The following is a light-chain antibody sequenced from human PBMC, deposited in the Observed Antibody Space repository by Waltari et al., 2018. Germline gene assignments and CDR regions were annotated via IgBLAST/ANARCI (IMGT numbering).Light chain of an antibody. Sequence: SSVSASIGDRVTITCRASQGIASWLAWYQQKPGKAPKVVIYAASRLRSGVPSRFSGSFSGTNFTLMITNLQPEDFATYYCQQANTFPYTFGQGTKLEIK. V-gene: IGKV1D-12*01. J-gene: IGKJ2*01. CDR1: QGIASW. CDR3: QQANTFPYT. CDR2: AAS.